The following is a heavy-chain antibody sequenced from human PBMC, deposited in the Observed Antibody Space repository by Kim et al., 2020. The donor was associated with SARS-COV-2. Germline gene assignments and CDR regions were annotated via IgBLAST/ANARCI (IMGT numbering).Heavy chain of an antibody. CDR3: AKEGALIVVVITTGYFDY. J-gene: IGHJ4*02. V-gene: IGHV3-23*01. D-gene: IGHD3-22*01. Sequence: GGSLRLSCAASGFTFSSYAMSWVRQAPGKGLEWVSAISGSGGSTYYADSVKGRFTISRDNSKNTLYLQMNSLRAEDTAVYYCAKEGALIVVVITTGYFDYWGQGTLVTVSS. CDR2: ISGSGGST. CDR1: GFTFSSYA.